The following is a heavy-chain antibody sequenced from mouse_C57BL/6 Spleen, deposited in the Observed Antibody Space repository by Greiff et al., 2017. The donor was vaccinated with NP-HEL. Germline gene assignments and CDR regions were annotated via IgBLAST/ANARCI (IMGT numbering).Heavy chain of an antibody. CDR1: GYSFTGYY. V-gene: IGHV1-42*01. D-gene: IGHD1-1*01. J-gene: IGHJ4*01. Sequence: EVQLQQSGPELVKPGASVKISCKASGYSFTGYYMNWVKQSPEKSLEWIGEINPSTGGTTYNQKFKAKATLTVDKSSSTAYMQLKSLTSEDSAVYDCARSPVVEDYAMDYWGQGTSVTVSS. CDR2: INPSTGGT. CDR3: ARSPVVEDYAMDY.